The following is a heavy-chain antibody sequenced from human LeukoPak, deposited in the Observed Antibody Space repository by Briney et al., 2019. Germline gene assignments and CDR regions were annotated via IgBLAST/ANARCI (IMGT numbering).Heavy chain of an antibody. J-gene: IGHJ4*02. CDR2: IYYSGST. CDR3: ARELGGGYNWEEFDY. V-gene: IGHV4-59*01. D-gene: IGHD5-24*01. Sequence: SETLSLTCTVSGGSISSYYWSWIRQPPGKGLEWIGYIYYSGSTNYNPSLKSRVTILVDTSKNQFSLKLSSVTAADTAVYYCARELGGGYNWEEFDYWGQGTLVTVSS. CDR1: GGSISSYY.